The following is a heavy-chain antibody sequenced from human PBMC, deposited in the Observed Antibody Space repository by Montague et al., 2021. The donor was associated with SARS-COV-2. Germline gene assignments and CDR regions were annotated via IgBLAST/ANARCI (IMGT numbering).Heavy chain of an antibody. CDR1: GDSITSDVSY. CDR3: AGTYYEFWSGFIHYYYMDV. Sequence: TLSLTCTVSGDSITSDVSYWSWIRQPAGKGLEWIGRIYTTGSTNYNPSLKSRLTISLDTYKNQFSLKLSSVTAADTAVYYCAGTYYEFWSGFIHYYYMDVWGKGTTVTVSS. CDR2: IYTTGST. J-gene: IGHJ6*03. V-gene: IGHV4-61*02. D-gene: IGHD3-3*01.